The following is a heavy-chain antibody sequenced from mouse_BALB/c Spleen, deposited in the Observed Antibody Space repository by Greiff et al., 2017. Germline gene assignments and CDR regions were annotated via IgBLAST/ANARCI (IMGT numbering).Heavy chain of an antibody. V-gene: IGHV1S56*01. J-gene: IGHJ3*01. CDR2: IYPGDGST. CDR3: ARSLHLRREFAY. CDR1: GYTFTSYD. D-gene: IGHD2-12*01. Sequence: QVQLQQPGAELVKPGALVKISCKASGYTFTSYDINWVKQRPGQGLEWIGWIYPGDGSTKYNEKFKGKATLTADKSSSTAYMQLSSLTSENSAVYFCARSLHLRREFAYWGQGTLVTVSA.